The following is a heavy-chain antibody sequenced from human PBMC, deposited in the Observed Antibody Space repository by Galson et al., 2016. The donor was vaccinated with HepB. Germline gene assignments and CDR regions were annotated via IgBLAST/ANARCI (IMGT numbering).Heavy chain of an antibody. J-gene: IGHJ2*01. CDR3: ARGAGNWYFDL. V-gene: IGHV3-30*03. CDR1: GFAFSSYG. D-gene: IGHD6-13*01. CDR2: TSYDESDK. Sequence: SLRLSCAASGFAFSSYGMHWVRQAPGKGLEWVSVTSYDESDKYYADSVKGRFTISRDNSKNTVFLQMNSLRAEDTAVYYCARGAGNWYFDLWGRGTLVTVSS.